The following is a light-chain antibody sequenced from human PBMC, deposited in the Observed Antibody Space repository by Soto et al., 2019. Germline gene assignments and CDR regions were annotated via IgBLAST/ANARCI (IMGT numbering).Light chain of an antibody. V-gene: IGKV3-11*01. CDR1: QSVSSY. CDR3: EQRSNWHPSIT. Sequence: EIVLTQSPATLSLSPGERATLSCRASQSVSSYLAWYQQKPGQAPRLLIYDASNRATGIPARFSGSASGTDFTLTISSLEPEDFAVYYCEQRSNWHPSITFGQGTRLEIK. CDR2: DAS. J-gene: IGKJ5*01.